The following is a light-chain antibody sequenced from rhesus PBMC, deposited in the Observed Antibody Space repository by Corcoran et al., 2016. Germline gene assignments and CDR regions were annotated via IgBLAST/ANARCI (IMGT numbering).Light chain of an antibody. Sequence: DIQMTQSPSSLSASVGDRVTITCRASENVNNYLNWYQQKPGKAPKLLIDKASTLQSGVTSRFSGSGSGTDYTLTISSLQPEDVATYYCQHGYGTPFTFGPGTKLDIK. CDR1: ENVNNY. J-gene: IGKJ3*01. CDR2: KAS. CDR3: QHGYGTPFT. V-gene: IGKV1-74*01.